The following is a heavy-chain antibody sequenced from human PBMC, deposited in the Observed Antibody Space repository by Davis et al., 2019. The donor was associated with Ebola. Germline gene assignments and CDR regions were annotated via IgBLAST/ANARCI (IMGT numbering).Heavy chain of an antibody. CDR2: IIPMFGTA. CDR1: GGTFSSYT. CDR3: ARDLGDCSGGSCYSGYYYYYGMDV. V-gene: IGHV1-69*06. D-gene: IGHD2-15*01. J-gene: IGHJ6*02. Sequence: SVKVSCKASGGTFSSYTIDWVRQAPGQGLEWMGGIIPMFGTAKYAQKFQGRVTITADKSTSTAYMELSSLRSEDTAVYYCARDLGDCSGGSCYSGYYYYYGMDVWGQGTTVTVSS.